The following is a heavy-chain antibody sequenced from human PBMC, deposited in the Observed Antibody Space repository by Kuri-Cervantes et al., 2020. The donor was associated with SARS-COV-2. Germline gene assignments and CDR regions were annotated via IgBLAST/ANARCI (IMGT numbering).Heavy chain of an antibody. J-gene: IGHJ4*02. CDR3: TRDDDGDDY. D-gene: IGHD3-16*01. Sequence: GGSLRLSCTASGFTFGDYAMSWFRQAPGKGLEWVGLIKSKAYGGTTESAASVKGRFTISSVDSKSIAYLQMTSLKTEDTAVYYCTRDDDGDDYWGQGTLVTVSS. CDR2: IKSKAYGGTT. CDR1: GFTFGDYA. V-gene: IGHV3-49*03.